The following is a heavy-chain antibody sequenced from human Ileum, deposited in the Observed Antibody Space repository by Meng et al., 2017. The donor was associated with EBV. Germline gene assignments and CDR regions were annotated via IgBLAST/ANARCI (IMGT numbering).Heavy chain of an antibody. CDR1: GYAFTSYI. CDR2: INVGVGYT. Sequence: AHLVQAGAGVKDPGCSVKVSCKASGYAFTSYIFHWVRQAPGQRLEWMGWINVGVGYTKYSQKFQGRVTISSDTSATTGYMELSSLRSEDTAVYYCVRGPPVGVPGPGDYWGQGTLVTVSS. J-gene: IGHJ4*02. CDR3: VRGPPVGVPGPGDY. V-gene: IGHV1-3*01. D-gene: IGHD2-21*01.